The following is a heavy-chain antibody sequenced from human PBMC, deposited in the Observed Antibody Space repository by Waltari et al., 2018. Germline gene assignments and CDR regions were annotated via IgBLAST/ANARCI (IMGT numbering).Heavy chain of an antibody. J-gene: IGHJ5*02. CDR1: GGSISSSSYY. CDR2: IYYSGST. Sequence: QLQLQESGPGLVKPSETLSLTCTVSGGSISSSSYYWGWIRQPPGKGLAWIGSIYYSGSTYYNPSLKSRGTIAVDTSKNQFSLKLSSVTAADTAVYYCARRGSSSAWFDPWGQGTLVTVSS. D-gene: IGHD6-6*01. V-gene: IGHV4-39*01. CDR3: ARRGSSSAWFDP.